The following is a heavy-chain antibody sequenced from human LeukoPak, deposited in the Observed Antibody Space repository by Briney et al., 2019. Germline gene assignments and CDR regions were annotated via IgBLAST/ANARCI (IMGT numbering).Heavy chain of an antibody. CDR2: IYTSGST. CDR1: GGSISSYY. D-gene: IGHD2-2*01. J-gene: IGHJ2*01. CDR3: ARVVPVAPNWYFDL. V-gene: IGHV4-4*07. Sequence: SETLSFTCTASGGSISSYYWSWIRQPAGKGLEWIGRIYTSGSTNYNPSLKSRVTMSVDTSKNQFSLKLSSVTAADTAMYYCARVVPVAPNWYFDLWGRGTLVTVSS.